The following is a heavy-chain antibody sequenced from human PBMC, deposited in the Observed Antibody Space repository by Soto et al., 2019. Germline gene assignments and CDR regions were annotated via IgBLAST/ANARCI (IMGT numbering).Heavy chain of an antibody. CDR3: ARYSSGWYAIPFDI. J-gene: IGHJ3*02. CDR2: ISSSSSSTI. Sequence: GGSLRLSCAASGFTFSSYSMNWVRQAPGKGLEWVSYISSSSSSTIYYADSVKGRFTISRDNAKNSLYLQMNSLRAEDTAVYYCARYSSGWYAIPFDIWGQGTMVTVSS. D-gene: IGHD6-19*01. CDR1: GFTFSSYS. V-gene: IGHV3-48*01.